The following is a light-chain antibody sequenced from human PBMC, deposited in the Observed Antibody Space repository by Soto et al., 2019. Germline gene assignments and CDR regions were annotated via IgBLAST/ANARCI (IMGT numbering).Light chain of an antibody. CDR1: RSDVGDYDS. CDR2: DVS. V-gene: IGLV2-14*03. CDR3: THIQSPTLSP. J-gene: IGLJ1*01. Sequence: QSALTQPASVSGSPGQSITISCTATRSDVGDYDSVSWYHHHPGKAPRFMVCDVSNRPSGLSNRFSGSKSGNTASLTISGLQAEDEADYYCTHIQSPTLSPFETGTKVTVL.